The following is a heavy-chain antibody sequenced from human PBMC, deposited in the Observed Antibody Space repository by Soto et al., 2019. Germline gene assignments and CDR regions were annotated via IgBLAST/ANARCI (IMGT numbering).Heavy chain of an antibody. V-gene: IGHV3-53*01. CDR1: GFTVSSNY. J-gene: IGHJ4*02. CDR2: IYSGGST. CDR3: ARGVTGLSHLYYFDY. D-gene: IGHD2-2*01. Sequence: GESLKISCAASGFTVSSNYMSWVRQAPGKGLEWVSVIYSGGSTYYADSVKGRFTISRDNSKNTLYLQMNSLRAEDTAVYYCARGVTGLSHLYYFDYWGQGTLVTVSS.